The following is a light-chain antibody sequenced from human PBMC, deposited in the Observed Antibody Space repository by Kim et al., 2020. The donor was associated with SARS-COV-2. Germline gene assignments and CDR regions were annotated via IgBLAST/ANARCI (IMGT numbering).Light chain of an antibody. J-gene: IGKJ5*01. CDR3: QQYYSYPLIT. Sequence: STGDRVTITCRASQGISSYLAWYQQKPGKAPKLLIYAASTLQSGVPSRFSGSGSGTDFTLTISCLQSEDFATYYCQQYYSYPLITFGQGTRLEIK. CDR2: AAS. CDR1: QGISSY. V-gene: IGKV1-8*01.